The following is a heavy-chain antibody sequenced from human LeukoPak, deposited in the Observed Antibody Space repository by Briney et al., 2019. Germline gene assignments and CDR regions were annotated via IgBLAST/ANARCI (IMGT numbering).Heavy chain of an antibody. Sequence: TSVKVSCKASGYTFTSYYMHWVRQAPGQGLEWMGIINPSGGSTSYAQKFQGRVTMTRDTSTSTVYMELSSLRSEDTAVYYCARYDSSGYYYEGVFDIWGQGTMVTVSS. D-gene: IGHD3-22*01. V-gene: IGHV1-46*01. CDR2: INPSGGST. CDR3: ARYDSSGYYYEGVFDI. J-gene: IGHJ3*02. CDR1: GYTFTSYY.